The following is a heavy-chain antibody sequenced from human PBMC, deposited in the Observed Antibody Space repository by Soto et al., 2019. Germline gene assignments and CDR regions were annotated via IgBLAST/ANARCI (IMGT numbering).Heavy chain of an antibody. D-gene: IGHD7-27*01. CDR3: ARGRYCLTGRCFPNWFDS. CDR2: IYHSGST. CDR1: GGSISRGGYS. J-gene: IGHJ5*01. Sequence: PAETLSLTCAVSGGSISRGGYSWSWIRQPPGKGLEWSGYIYHSGSTYYNPSLKSRVTISVDRSKNQFSLHVTSVTAADTAVYFCARGRYCLTGRCFPNWFDSWGQGALVTVSS. V-gene: IGHV4-30-2*01.